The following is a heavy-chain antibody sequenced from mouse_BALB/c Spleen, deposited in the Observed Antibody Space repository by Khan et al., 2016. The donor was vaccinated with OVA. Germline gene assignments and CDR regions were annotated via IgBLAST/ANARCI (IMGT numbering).Heavy chain of an antibody. CDR3: ARDGAYYRNDGWFAY. V-gene: IGHV1-4*01. D-gene: IGHD2-14*01. J-gene: IGHJ3*01. Sequence: VQLKESGAELARPGASVKMSCKASGYTFTSYTIHWIKQRPGQGLEWIGYINPSSGYTNYNQKFKDKATLTADKSSTTAYMQLSSLTSDDSAVYYCARDGAYYRNDGWFAYWGQGTLGTVSA. CDR1: GYTFTSYT. CDR2: INPSSGYT.